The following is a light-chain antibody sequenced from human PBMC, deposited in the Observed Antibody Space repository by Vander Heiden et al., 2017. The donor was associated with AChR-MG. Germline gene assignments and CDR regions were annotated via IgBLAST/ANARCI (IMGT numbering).Light chain of an antibody. CDR1: NLGVKY. V-gene: IGLV3-1*01. J-gene: IGLJ3*02. CDR3: QAWDSNYWV. CDR2: QDR. Sequence: GQTARLNCSGANLGVKYVCWYQQRPDQSPVLVIYQDRQRPPGIPGRFAGSNSANTATLTIGGARAVDEADYYCQAWDSNYWVFGGGTKLTVL.